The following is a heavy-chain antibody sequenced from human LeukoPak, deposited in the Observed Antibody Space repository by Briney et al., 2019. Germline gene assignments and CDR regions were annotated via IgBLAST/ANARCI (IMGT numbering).Heavy chain of an antibody. D-gene: IGHD2-2*01. CDR1: GYSFSNYR. J-gene: IGHJ4*02. Sequence: GESLKISCKGSGYSFSNYRIGWVRQMPRTGLEWIGIIYPGDSDSRYSPSFQGQVTISADKSISTAYLQWSSLKASDTAMYYCARHAYCSSTNCYGIDYWGQGTLVTVSS. CDR2: IYPGDSDS. V-gene: IGHV5-51*01. CDR3: ARHAYCSSTNCYGIDY.